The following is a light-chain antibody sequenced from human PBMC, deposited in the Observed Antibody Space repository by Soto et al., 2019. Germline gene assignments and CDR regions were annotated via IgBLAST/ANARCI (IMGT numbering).Light chain of an antibody. V-gene: IGLV2-11*01. Sequence: QSALTQPRSVSGSPGQSVTISCTGTSSDVGGYNYVSWYQQHPGKAPKLMIYDVSKRPSGVPDRFSGSKSGNAASLTISGPQAEDAADYYCSSYTSYTTLWVFGGGTKLTVL. CDR1: SSDVGGYNY. CDR3: SSYTSYTTLWV. CDR2: DVS. J-gene: IGLJ3*02.